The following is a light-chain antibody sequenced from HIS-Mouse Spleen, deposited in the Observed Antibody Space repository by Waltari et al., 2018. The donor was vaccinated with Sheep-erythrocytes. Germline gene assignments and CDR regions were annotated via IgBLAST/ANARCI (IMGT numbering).Light chain of an antibody. CDR3: QAWDSSTAWV. V-gene: IGLV3-1*01. Sequence: SYELTQPPSVSVSPGQTASITCSGDTLGDKSACWYQQKPGQYPVLVIYQDSKRPSGIPERFSGSNSGNTATLTISGTQAMDEADYYCQAWDSSTAWVFGGGTKLTVL. J-gene: IGLJ3*02. CDR2: QDS. CDR1: TLGDKS.